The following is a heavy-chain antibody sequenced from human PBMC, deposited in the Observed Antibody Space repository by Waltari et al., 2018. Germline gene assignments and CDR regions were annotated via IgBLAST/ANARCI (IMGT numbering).Heavy chain of an antibody. D-gene: IGHD3-10*01. Sequence: EEQLLEYGVGLRQPGDSLRLSAAASGFRFSNSWVNGFRHAPGKGLVWVARISNDESSLTYADSVKGRFTISRDNAKNTLFLQMKRLRAEDTAVYYCVRLAQRTYKSPVPGRHYYYGMDVWGQGTTVTVSS. V-gene: IGHV3-74*03. CDR1: GFRFSNSW. CDR3: VRLAQRTYKSPVPGRHYYYGMDV. CDR2: ISNDESSL. J-gene: IGHJ6*02.